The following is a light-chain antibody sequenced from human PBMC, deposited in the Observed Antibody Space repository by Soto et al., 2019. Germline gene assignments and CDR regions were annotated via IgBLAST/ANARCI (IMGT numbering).Light chain of an antibody. J-gene: IGKJ1*01. CDR3: MQSQQSPPT. CDR1: QSLLQSNGYNY. Sequence: DIVMTQSPLSLPVTPGEPASISCSSSQSLLQSNGYNYLDWYLQKPGQSPQLLIYFGSYRASGVPDRFSGCGSCTDFTLKIRRVEAEDVGVYYCMQSQQSPPTFGQGTKVEI. CDR2: FGS. V-gene: IGKV2-28*01.